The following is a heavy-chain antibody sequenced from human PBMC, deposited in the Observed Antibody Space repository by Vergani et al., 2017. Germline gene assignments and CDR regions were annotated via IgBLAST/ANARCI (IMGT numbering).Heavy chain of an antibody. CDR1: GYTFTGYY. CDR2: INPNSGGT. V-gene: IGHV1-2*02. Sequence: QVQLVQSGAEVKKPGASVKVSCKASGYTFTGYYMHWVRQAPGQGLEWMGWINPNSGGTNYAQKFQGRVTMTRDTSINTVNMELRSLRSDDTAIYYCARGGFYYDSQRGSPLDYWGQGTLITVSS. J-gene: IGHJ4*02. D-gene: IGHD3-16*01. CDR3: ARGGFYYDSQRGSPLDY.